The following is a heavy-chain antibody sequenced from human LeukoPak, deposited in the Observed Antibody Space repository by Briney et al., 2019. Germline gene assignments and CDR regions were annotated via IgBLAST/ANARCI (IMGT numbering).Heavy chain of an antibody. D-gene: IGHD4-17*01. Sequence: GASVKVSCKASGYTFTSYDINWVRQATGQGLEWMGWMNPNSGNTGYAQKFQGRVTMTRNTSISTAYMELSSLRSEDTAVYYCARVDYGDYTPDYWGQGTLVTVSS. CDR1: GYTFTSYD. V-gene: IGHV1-8*01. CDR3: ARVDYGDYTPDY. J-gene: IGHJ4*02. CDR2: MNPNSGNT.